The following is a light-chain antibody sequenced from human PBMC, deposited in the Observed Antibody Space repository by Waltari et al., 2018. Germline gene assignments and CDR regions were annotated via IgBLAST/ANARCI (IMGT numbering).Light chain of an antibody. J-gene: IGLJ2*01. CDR1: DGHSNYA. CDR3: QTWDTGIVL. CDR2: VNNDGSH. Sequence: QPLLTQSPSASASLGASVTLTCTLSDGHSNYAIAWHQQQPGKGPRYLMKVNNDGSHNKGDGIPDRFSVSSPGTGHNLTIYSLQSDDEADYFCQTWDTGIVLFGGGTRLTVL. V-gene: IGLV4-69*01.